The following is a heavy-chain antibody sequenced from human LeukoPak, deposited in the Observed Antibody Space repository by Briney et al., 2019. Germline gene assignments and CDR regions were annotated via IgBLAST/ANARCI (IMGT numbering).Heavy chain of an antibody. Sequence: GGSLRLSCAASGFTFSNAWMSWVRQAPGKGLEWVGRIKSKTDGGTIDYAAPVKGRFTISRDDSKNTLYLQLNSLKTEDTAVYYCRLDTAMDDYWGQGTLVTVSS. CDR3: RLDTAMDDY. D-gene: IGHD5-18*01. J-gene: IGHJ4*02. CDR1: GFTFSNAW. CDR2: IKSKTDGGTI. V-gene: IGHV3-15*01.